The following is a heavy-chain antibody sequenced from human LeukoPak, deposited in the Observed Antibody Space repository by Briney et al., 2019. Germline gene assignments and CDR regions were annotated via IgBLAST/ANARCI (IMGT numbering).Heavy chain of an antibody. CDR2: LNPNSGDT. V-gene: IGHV1-2*06. CDR1: GYTFTGYY. CDR3: ARVRGYCSSTSCYDFDY. Sequence: GASVKVSCKASGYTFTGYYVHWVRQAPGQGLEWMGRLNPNSGDTNCAQNFQGRVTMTRDTSISTAYMELNRLKSDDTAVYFCARVRGYCSSTSCYDFDYWGQGTLATVSS. D-gene: IGHD2-2*01. J-gene: IGHJ4*02.